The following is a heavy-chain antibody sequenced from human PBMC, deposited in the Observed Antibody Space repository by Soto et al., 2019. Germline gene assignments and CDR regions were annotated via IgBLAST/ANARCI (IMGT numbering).Heavy chain of an antibody. CDR1: GFTSSSYW. V-gene: IGHV3-74*01. CDR2: INSDGSST. D-gene: IGHD5-18*01. Sequence: EVQLVESGGGLVQPGGSLRLSCAASGFTSSSYWMHWVRQAPGKGLVWVSRINSDGSSTSYADSVKGRFTISRDNAKNTLYLQMNSLRAEDTAVYYCARGGGYSYGSCDYWGQGTLVTVSS. CDR3: ARGGGYSYGSCDY. J-gene: IGHJ4*02.